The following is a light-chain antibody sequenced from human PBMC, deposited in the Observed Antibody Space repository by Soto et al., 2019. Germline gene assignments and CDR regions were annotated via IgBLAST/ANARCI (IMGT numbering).Light chain of an antibody. V-gene: IGKV1-27*01. J-gene: IGKJ4*01. Sequence: DIQMTQSPSSLSASVGDRVTITCRASQGITNYLAWYQQKPGKVPKLLIYAASTLQSGVPSRFSGSGSGTDFTLTISSLQPEDVATYYCQKYNSAPTFGGGTKVEIK. CDR1: QGITNY. CDR3: QKYNSAPT. CDR2: AAS.